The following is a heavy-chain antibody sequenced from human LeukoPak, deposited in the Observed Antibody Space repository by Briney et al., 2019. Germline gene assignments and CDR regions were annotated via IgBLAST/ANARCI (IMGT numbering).Heavy chain of an antibody. J-gene: IGHJ4*02. V-gene: IGHV1-2*02. D-gene: IGHD3-3*01. CDR1: GYTFTGYY. CDR2: INPNSGGT. CDR3: ARGLPVRYYDFWSGLGLF. Sequence: ASVKVSCKASGYTFTGYYMHWVRQAPGQGLEWMGWINPNSGGTNYAQKFQGRVTMTRDPSISTAYMELSRLRSDDTAVYYCARGLPVRYYDFWSGLGLFWGQGTLVTVSS.